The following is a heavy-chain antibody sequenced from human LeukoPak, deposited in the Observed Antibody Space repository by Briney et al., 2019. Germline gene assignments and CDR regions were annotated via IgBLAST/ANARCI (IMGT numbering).Heavy chain of an antibody. J-gene: IGHJ4*02. Sequence: PGRSLRLSCAASGFTFDDYAMHWVRQAPGKGLEWVSGISWNSGSIGYADSVKGRFTISRDNAKNSLYLQMNSLRAEDTALYYCAKEGYYYDSSGYSPGYFDHWGQGTLVTVSS. D-gene: IGHD3-22*01. V-gene: IGHV3-9*01. CDR3: AKEGYYYDSSGYSPGYFDH. CDR1: GFTFDDYA. CDR2: ISWNSGSI.